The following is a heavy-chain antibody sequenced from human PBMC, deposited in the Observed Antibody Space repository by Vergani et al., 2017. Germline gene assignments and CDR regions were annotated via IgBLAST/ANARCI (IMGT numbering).Heavy chain of an antibody. CDR3: ATKSCGTPGCQIGYFRE. CDR1: GFPSSYYG. Sequence: QVHLVESGGGVVQPGRSLRLSCVVSGFPSSYYGMHWVRQAPGKGLEWVAVISYDGTQKYYADSVKGRFTISRDNSKSTLYLQMNSLRTKDTAVYYCATKSCGTPGCQIGYFREWGQGTLVTVSS. D-gene: IGHD1-1*01. J-gene: IGHJ1*01. CDR2: ISYDGTQK. V-gene: IGHV3-30*03.